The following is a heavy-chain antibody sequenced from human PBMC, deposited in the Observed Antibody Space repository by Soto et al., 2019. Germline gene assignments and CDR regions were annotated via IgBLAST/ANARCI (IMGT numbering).Heavy chain of an antibody. V-gene: IGHV3-7*01. CDR2: IKGDGSEK. J-gene: IGHJ4*02. Sequence: EVQLVESGGGLVQPGGSLKLSCAASGFTFSSFWMNWVRQAPGKGLEWVAHIKGDGSEKYYVDSVKGRFTISRDNAKNSLYLEMNSLRAEDTAVYYCAAGFPPDYWGQGTLVTVSS. D-gene: IGHD3-10*01. CDR3: AAGFPPDY. CDR1: GFTFSSFW.